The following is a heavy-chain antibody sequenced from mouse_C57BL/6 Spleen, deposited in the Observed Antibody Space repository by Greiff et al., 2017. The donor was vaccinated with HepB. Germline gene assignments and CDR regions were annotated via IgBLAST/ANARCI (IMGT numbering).Heavy chain of an antibody. D-gene: IGHD4-1*02. Sequence: QVQLQQSGPELVKPEASVKISCKASGYAFSSSWMNWVKQRPGKGLEWIGRIYPGDGDTNYNGKFKGKATLTADKSSSTAYMQLSSLTSEDSAVYFCHLQLGRWGQGTLVTVSA. V-gene: IGHV1-82*01. CDR3: HLQLGR. CDR1: GYAFSSSW. J-gene: IGHJ3*01. CDR2: IYPGDGDT.